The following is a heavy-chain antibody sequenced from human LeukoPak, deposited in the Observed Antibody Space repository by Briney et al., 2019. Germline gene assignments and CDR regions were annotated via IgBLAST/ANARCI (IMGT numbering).Heavy chain of an antibody. V-gene: IGHV3-30*02. J-gene: IGHJ4*02. CDR1: GFTFSSYA. D-gene: IGHD2-8*01. Sequence: PGRSLRLSCAASGFTFSSYAMHWVRQAPGKGLEWVAFIRYDGSNKHYADSVKGRFTISRDNSKNTLYLQMNSLRAEDTAVYYCAKDSYGYFDYWGQGTLVTVSS. CDR2: IRYDGSNK. CDR3: AKDSYGYFDY.